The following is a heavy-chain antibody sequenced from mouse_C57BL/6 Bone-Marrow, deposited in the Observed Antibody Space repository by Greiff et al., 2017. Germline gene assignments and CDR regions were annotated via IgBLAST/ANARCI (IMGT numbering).Heavy chain of an antibody. CDR2: ISSGGSYT. V-gene: IGHV5-6*01. Sequence: EVHLVESGGDLVKPGGSLKLSCAASGFTISSYGMSWVRQTPDKRLEWVATISSGGSYTYYPDSVKGRFTISRDNAKNTLYLQMSMLQSADTAMYYCARHYSGSRYYFDYWGQGTTLTVSS. D-gene: IGHD1-1*01. J-gene: IGHJ2*01. CDR3: ARHYSGSRYYFDY. CDR1: GFTISSYG.